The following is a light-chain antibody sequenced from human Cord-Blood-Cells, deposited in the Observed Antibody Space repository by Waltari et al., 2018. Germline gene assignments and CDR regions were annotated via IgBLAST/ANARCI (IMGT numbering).Light chain of an antibody. CDR3: QQYYSTPRT. Sequence: DIVMTQSPDSLAVSPGERATITCKSSQSVLYSSNNKNYLAWYQQKPGQPPKLLIYWASTRESGVPDRFSGSGSGTDFTLTISSLQAEDVAVYYCQQYYSTPRTFGQGTKLEIK. CDR1: QSVLYSSNNKNY. V-gene: IGKV4-1*01. CDR2: WAS. J-gene: IGKJ2*01.